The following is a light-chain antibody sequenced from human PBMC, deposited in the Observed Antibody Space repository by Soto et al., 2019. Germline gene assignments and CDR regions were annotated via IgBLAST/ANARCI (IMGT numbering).Light chain of an antibody. V-gene: IGKV3-20*01. J-gene: IGKJ1*01. CDR2: GVT. CDR1: QSVSSN. CDR3: QQYAYSPRT. Sequence: EFVLTQSPGTLSLSPGERATLSCRASQSVSSNLAWYQQKPGQAPRLLIYGVTSRATGIPDRFSGSGSGTDFTLTISRLESEDFGVYYCQQYAYSPRTFGQGTKVDIK.